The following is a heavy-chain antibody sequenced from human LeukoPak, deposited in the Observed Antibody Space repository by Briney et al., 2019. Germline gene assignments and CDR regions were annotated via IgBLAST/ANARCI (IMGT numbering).Heavy chain of an antibody. Sequence: GGSLSLSCAASGFTFSSYAMSWVRQAQGKGLEWDSAISGSGGSTYYADSVKGRFTISRDNSKNTLYLQMNSLRAEDTAVYYCAKAGYSYGLRGFDYWGQGTLVTVSS. CDR3: AKAGYSYGLRGFDY. CDR2: ISGSGGST. J-gene: IGHJ4*02. V-gene: IGHV3-23*01. D-gene: IGHD5-18*01. CDR1: GFTFSSYA.